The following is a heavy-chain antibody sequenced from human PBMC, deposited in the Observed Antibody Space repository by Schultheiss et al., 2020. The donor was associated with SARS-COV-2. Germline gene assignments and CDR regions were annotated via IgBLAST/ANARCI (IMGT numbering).Heavy chain of an antibody. Sequence: GGSLRLSCAASGFTFSSYAMSWVRQAPGKGLEWVSAISGSGGSTYYADSVKGRFTISRDNAKNSLYLQMNSLRAEDTAVYYCARDVRRGTTNYFDYWGQGTLVTVSS. CDR2: ISGSGGST. J-gene: IGHJ4*02. CDR1: GFTFSSYA. V-gene: IGHV3-23*01. D-gene: IGHD1-7*01. CDR3: ARDVRRGTTNYFDY.